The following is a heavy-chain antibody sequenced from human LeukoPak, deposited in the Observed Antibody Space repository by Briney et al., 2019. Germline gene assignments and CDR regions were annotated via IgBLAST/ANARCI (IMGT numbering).Heavy chain of an antibody. Sequence: ASVKVSCKASGYIFTNYGISWVRQAPGQGLEWMGWISVYNGNTNYAQKFQGRVTMTTDTSTSTAYMELRSLRSDDTAVYYCARGGHYRTHYYDSSGDYWGQGTLVTVSS. V-gene: IGHV1-18*01. J-gene: IGHJ4*02. CDR2: ISVYNGNT. D-gene: IGHD3-22*01. CDR1: GYIFTNYG. CDR3: ARGGHYRTHYYDSSGDY.